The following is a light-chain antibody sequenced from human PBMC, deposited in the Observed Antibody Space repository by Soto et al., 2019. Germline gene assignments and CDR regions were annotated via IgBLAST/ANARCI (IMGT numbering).Light chain of an antibody. Sequence: ELVMTQSPATLSVSPGERVTLSCRASQSVSSTLAWYQQKPGQAPRLLIYGASTRATDIPARFTGSGSGTEFTLTIGSLQSVDFAVYYCQQYNSWPVTFGQGTKVDIK. CDR1: QSVSST. J-gene: IGKJ1*01. CDR3: QQYNSWPVT. V-gene: IGKV3-15*01. CDR2: GAS.